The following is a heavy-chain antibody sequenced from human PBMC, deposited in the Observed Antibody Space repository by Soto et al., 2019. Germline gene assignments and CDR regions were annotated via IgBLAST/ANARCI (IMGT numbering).Heavy chain of an antibody. D-gene: IGHD3-22*01. Sequence: VGSLRLSCAASGFTFSSYAMNWVRQAPGKGLEWVSAISGSGGSTYYADSVKGRFTISRDNSKNTLYLQMNSLRAEDTAVYYCARGAAYYYDSSAFFGYWGQGTLVTVSS. V-gene: IGHV3-23*01. CDR3: ARGAAYYYDSSAFFGY. J-gene: IGHJ4*02. CDR1: GFTFSSYA. CDR2: ISGSGGST.